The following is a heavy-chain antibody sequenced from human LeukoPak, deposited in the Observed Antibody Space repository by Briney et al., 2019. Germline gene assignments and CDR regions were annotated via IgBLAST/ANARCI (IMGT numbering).Heavy chain of an antibody. V-gene: IGHV3-23*01. J-gene: IGHJ3*02. CDR3: AKVIGYVEQQQDYDAFDI. CDR2: ISGSGGST. Sequence: SGGSLRLSCAASGFTFSSYAMSWVRQAPGKGLEWVSAISGSGGSTYYADSVKGRFTISRDNSKNTLYLQMNSLRAEDTAVYYCAKVIGYVEQQQDYDAFDIWGQGTMVTVSS. CDR1: GFTFSSYA. D-gene: IGHD6-13*01.